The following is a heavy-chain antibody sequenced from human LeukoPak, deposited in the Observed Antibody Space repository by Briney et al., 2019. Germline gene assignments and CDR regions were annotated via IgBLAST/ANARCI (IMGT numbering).Heavy chain of an antibody. Sequence: SGRSLRLSCAASGFTLSSYGMSWVRQAPGKGLEWVSGISGSGGSTYYADAVKGRFTISRDNSKNMLYLQMNSLRAEDTAVYYCAGLYPYGSGWYYFDYWGQGTLVTVSS. CDR3: AGLYPYGSGWYYFDY. D-gene: IGHD6-19*01. V-gene: IGHV3-23*01. CDR2: ISGSGGST. CDR1: GFTLSSYG. J-gene: IGHJ4*02.